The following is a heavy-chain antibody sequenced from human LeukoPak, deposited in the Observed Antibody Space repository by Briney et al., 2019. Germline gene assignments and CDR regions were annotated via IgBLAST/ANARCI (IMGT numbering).Heavy chain of an antibody. J-gene: IGHJ6*02. CDR3: ARVPSSGWYVHLNYYYGMDV. V-gene: IGHV1-8*01. D-gene: IGHD6-19*01. Sequence: ASVKVSCKASGCTFTSYDINWVRQATGQGLEWMGWMNPNSGNTGYAQKFQGRVTMTRSTSISTAYMELSSLRSEDTAVYYCARVPSSGWYVHLNYYYGMDVWGQGTTVTVSS. CDR2: MNPNSGNT. CDR1: GCTFTSYD.